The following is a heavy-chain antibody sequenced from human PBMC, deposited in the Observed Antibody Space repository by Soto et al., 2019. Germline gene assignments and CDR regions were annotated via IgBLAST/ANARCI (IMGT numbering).Heavy chain of an antibody. Sequence: SETLSLTCTVSGGSISSNYWTWIRQPPGKGLEWIGYVYNSGSTNYSPALKSRVTISEDTSKNQFSLNLSSVTAADTAVYYCARDHKWDGMDVWGQGTTVTVSS. CDR3: ARDHKWDGMDV. V-gene: IGHV4-59*12. D-gene: IGHD1-26*01. J-gene: IGHJ6*02. CDR1: GGSISSNY. CDR2: VYNSGST.